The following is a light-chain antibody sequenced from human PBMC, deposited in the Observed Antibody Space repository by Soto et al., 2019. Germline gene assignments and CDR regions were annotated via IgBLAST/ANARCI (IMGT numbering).Light chain of an antibody. J-gene: IGKJ1*01. CDR1: QSVSSCY. CDR3: QQYGSSRT. V-gene: IGKV3-20*01. CDR2: GAS. Sequence: IVLTQSPGTLSLSPGERATLSCRASQSVSSCYLAWYQQKPGQAPRLLSYGASSSATGIPDRFSGSGSGTDFTLPISRLEPADFAVYYCQQYGSSRTFPQEP.